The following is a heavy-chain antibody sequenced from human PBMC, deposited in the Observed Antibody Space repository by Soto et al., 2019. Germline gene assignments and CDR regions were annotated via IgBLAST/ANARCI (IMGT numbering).Heavy chain of an antibody. D-gene: IGHD1-26*01. V-gene: IGHV3-23*01. CDR3: AKNQGVELVPLATVDWFDP. CDR2: ISGSGFKK. Sequence: GGSLRLSWAASGFIFEKFVMRWVRQAAGKGLEWISSISGSGFKKYYADSVKGRFTISRDNSKSTVYLELNNLSAEDTAVYHCAKNQGVELVPLATVDWFDPWGQGSVVTVSS. J-gene: IGHJ5*02. CDR1: GFIFEKFV.